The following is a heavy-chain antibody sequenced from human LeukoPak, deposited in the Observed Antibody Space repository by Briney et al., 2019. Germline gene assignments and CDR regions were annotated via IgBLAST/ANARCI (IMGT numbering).Heavy chain of an antibody. CDR1: GGSISSYY. V-gene: IGHV4-59*01. CDR2: IYYSGST. CDR3: ARVFGSYYGDAFDI. Sequence: PSETLSLTCTVSGGSISSYYWSWIRQPPGKGLEWIGYIYYSGSTNYNPSLKRRVTISVDTSKNQFSLKLGSVTAADTAVYYCARVFGSYYGDAFDIWGQGTMVTVSS. J-gene: IGHJ3*02. D-gene: IGHD1-26*01.